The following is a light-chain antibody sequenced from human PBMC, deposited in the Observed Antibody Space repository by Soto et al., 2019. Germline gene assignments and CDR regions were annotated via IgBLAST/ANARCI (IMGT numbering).Light chain of an antibody. Sequence: QSVLTQPASVSGSPGPSITISCTGTTSDVGGYNYVSWYQQHPGKAPKLMIYEVSNRPSGVSNRFSGSKSGNTASLTISGLQAEDEADYYCSSYASSSTLAFGGGTKRTVL. CDR3: SSYASSSTLA. CDR2: EVS. J-gene: IGLJ2*01. V-gene: IGLV2-14*01. CDR1: TSDVGGYNY.